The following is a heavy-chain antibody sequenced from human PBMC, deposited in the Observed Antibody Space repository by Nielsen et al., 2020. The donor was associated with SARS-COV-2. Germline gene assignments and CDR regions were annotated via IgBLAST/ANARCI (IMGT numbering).Heavy chain of an antibody. Sequence: SETLSLTCTVSGGSIGSGNYFWNWLRQPAGKGLEWIGRFYPSGSTIYNPSLKSRVTISVDTSKNQFPLKLSSVTAADTAVYYCARGQAWYSSSWYPYNWFDPWGQGSLVTVSS. CDR1: GGSIGSGNYF. CDR2: FYPSGST. D-gene: IGHD6-13*01. J-gene: IGHJ5*02. V-gene: IGHV4-61*02. CDR3: ARGQAWYSSSWYPYNWFDP.